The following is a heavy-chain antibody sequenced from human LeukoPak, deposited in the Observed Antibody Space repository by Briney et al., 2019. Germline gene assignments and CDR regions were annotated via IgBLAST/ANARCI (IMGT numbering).Heavy chain of an antibody. V-gene: IGHV3-74*01. D-gene: IGHD3-22*01. CDR2: IKSDGSST. J-gene: IGHJ3*02. CDR1: GFTFSSYW. Sequence: PGGSLRLSCAASGFTFSSYWMHWVRQAPGKGLVWVSRIKSDGSSTTYADSVKGRFTISRDNAKNTLYLQMNSLRAEGTAVYYCVRVGYYDSSGSPRAYDMWGQGTMLTVSS. CDR3: VRVGYYDSSGSPRAYDM.